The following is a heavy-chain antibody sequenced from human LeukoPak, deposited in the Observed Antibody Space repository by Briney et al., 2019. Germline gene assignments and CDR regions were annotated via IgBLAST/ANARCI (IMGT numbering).Heavy chain of an antibody. CDR3: ARDLGQYYDTSDNWFDP. CDR1: GFTFSNYW. CDR2: INSDGINT. Sequence: GGSLRLSCAASGFTFSNYWMHWVRQAPGKGLVWVSRINSDGINTSYADSVKGRFTISRDNAKNTLNLQMNSLSAEDTAVYYCARDLGQYYDTSDNWFDPWGQGTLVTASS. D-gene: IGHD3-22*01. V-gene: IGHV3-74*01. J-gene: IGHJ5*02.